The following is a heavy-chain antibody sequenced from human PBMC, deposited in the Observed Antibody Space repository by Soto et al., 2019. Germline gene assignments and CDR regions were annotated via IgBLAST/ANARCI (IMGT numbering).Heavy chain of an antibody. CDR2: ISGSGDRK. V-gene: IGHV3-23*01. J-gene: IGHJ1*01. CDR3: VKDDGGYPSTAPH. D-gene: IGHD3-22*01. Sequence: EVQLLESGGGLVQPGGSLRLSCAAAGITISNYPMSWVRQAPGKGQDWVSGISGSGDRKYYADSAKGRFTISKHISKNSLSLQLDNLGVEDTAVYFCVKDDGGYPSTAPHWGQGTLVTVSS. CDR1: GITISNYP.